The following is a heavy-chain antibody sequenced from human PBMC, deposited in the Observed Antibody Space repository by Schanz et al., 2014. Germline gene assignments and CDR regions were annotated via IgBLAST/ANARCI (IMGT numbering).Heavy chain of an antibody. D-gene: IGHD5-18*01. CDR2: ISGSGGNT. V-gene: IGHV3-23*04. J-gene: IGHJ4*02. CDR1: GFPFSSYS. CDR3: AKDAENTAMITDYFDY. Sequence: EVHLVESGGGLVQPGGSLRLSCTASGFPFSSYSMNWVRQAPGKGLEWVSIISGSGGNTYYADAVRGRFTISRDNSKTTVYLQINSLRAEDTAVYYCAKDAENTAMITDYFDYWGQGTLVTVSS.